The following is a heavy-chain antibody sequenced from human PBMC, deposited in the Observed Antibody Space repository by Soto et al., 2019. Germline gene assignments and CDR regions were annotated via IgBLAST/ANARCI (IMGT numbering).Heavy chain of an antibody. J-gene: IGHJ6*02. V-gene: IGHV3-48*03. CDR3: ARDWLELRLYYGMDV. CDR1: GFAFSSYE. Sequence: SGGSLRLSCAASGFAFSSYEMNWVRQAPGKGLEWVSYISSSGSTIYYADSVKGRFTISRDNAKNSLYLQMNSLRAEDTAVYYCARDWLELRLYYGMDVWGQGTTVTVSS. D-gene: IGHD1-7*01. CDR2: ISSSGSTI.